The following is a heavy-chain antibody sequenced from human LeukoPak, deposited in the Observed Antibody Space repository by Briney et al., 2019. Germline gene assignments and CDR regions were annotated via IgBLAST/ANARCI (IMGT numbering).Heavy chain of an antibody. CDR3: ARVAVAGTRYYYMDV. D-gene: IGHD6-19*01. CDR2: INHSGST. J-gene: IGHJ6*03. CDR1: GGSFSGYY. V-gene: IGHV4-34*01. Sequence: SETLSLTCAVYGGSFSGYYWSWIRQPPGKGLEWIGEINHSGSTNYNPSLKSRVTISVDTSKNQFSLKLSSVTAADTAVYYCARVAVAGTRYYYMDVWGKGTTVTVSS.